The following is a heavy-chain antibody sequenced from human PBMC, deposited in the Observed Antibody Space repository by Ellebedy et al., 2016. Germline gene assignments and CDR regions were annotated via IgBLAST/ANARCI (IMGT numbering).Heavy chain of an antibody. CDR1: GYTFTSYD. J-gene: IGHJ5*02. CDR2: MNCDTGNT. V-gene: IGHV1-8*01. Sequence: ASVKVSCKASGYTFTSYDINWVRQATGQGLEWMGWMNCDTGNTGYAQKFRGRITMTRNTSITTAYMELSSLSSEDTALYYCARVRRMNWFDPWGQGTLVTVSS. CDR3: ARVRRMNWFDP.